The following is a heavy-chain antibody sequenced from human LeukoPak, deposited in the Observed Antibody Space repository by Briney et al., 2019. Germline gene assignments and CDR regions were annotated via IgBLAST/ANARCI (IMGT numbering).Heavy chain of an antibody. V-gene: IGHV3-73*01. D-gene: IGHD4-17*01. J-gene: IGHJ4*02. CDR2: IRSKAHRYAT. CDR1: GFTFNGSA. Sequence: PGGSLRLSCATSGFTFNGSALHWVRQASGQGLGWVGRIRSKAHRYATAYAASVKGRFTVSRDDSKNMAYLQMNSLKTEDTAIYYCTRRHYGDYVVDNWGQGTLVTVSS. CDR3: TRRHYGDYVVDN.